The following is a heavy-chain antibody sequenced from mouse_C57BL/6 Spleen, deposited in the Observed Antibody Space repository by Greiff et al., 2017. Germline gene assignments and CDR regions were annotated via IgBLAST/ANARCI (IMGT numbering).Heavy chain of an antibody. D-gene: IGHD1-1*01. V-gene: IGHV2-2*01. CDR3: ARKIYYYGSRGGYFDV. Sequence: QVQLKESGPGLVQPSQSLSITCTVSGFSLPSYGVHWVRQSPGKGLEWLGVIWSGGSTDYNAAFISRLSISKDNSKSQVFFKMNSLQADDTAIYYCARKIYYYGSRGGYFDVWGTGTTVTVAS. J-gene: IGHJ1*03. CDR2: IWSGGST. CDR1: GFSLPSYG.